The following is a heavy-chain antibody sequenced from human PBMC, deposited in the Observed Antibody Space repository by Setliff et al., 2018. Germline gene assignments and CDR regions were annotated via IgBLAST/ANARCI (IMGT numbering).Heavy chain of an antibody. CDR3: ARAPSVELVTIRTNSWFTY. V-gene: IGHV1-18*01. D-gene: IGHD5-18*01. CDR1: GSTFRNYA. CDR2: ISVYNGDT. J-gene: IGHJ4*02. Sequence: ASVHVSCKASGSTFRNYAFAWVRQAPGQGLEWVGWISVYNGDTNYAQKFQGRVTLTTDTSTSTAYMELRSLTSDDSAFYYCARAPSVELVTIRTNSWFTYWGQGTLVTVSS.